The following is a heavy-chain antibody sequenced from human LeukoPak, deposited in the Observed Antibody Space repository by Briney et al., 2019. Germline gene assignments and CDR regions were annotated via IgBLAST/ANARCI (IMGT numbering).Heavy chain of an antibody. V-gene: IGHV3-66*01. D-gene: IGHD6-19*01. CDR2: IYSGGST. Sequence: PGGSLRLSCAASGFTVSSNYMTWVRQAPGKGLEWVSVIYSGGSTDYADSVKGRFTISRDNSKNTLYLQMNSLGAEDTAVYYCAKERSGGWPFDYWGQGTLVTVSS. CDR3: AKERSGGWPFDY. J-gene: IGHJ4*02. CDR1: GFTVSSNY.